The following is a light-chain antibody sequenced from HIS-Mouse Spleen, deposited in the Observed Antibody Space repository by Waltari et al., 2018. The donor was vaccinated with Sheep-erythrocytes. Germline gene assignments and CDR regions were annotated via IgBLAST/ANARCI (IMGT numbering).Light chain of an antibody. CDR1: SSDVGSDNL. CDR2: EGS. Sequence: QSALTQPASVSGSPGQSITIPCTGTSSDVGSDNLVSWYPQHPGKAPKLMIYEGSKRPSGVSNRFSGSKSGNTASLTISGLQAEDEADYYCCSYAGSSTPWVFGGGTKLTVL. J-gene: IGLJ3*02. CDR3: CSYAGSSTPWV. V-gene: IGLV2-23*01.